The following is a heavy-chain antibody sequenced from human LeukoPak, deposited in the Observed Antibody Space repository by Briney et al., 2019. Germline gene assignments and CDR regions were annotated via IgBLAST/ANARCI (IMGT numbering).Heavy chain of an antibody. Sequence: PSQTLSLTCAVSGGSISSGGYSWSWIRQPPGKGLEWIGYIYHSGSTYYNPSLKSRVTISVDRSKNQFSLKLSSVTAADTAVYYWAREAGYYYDWNWFDPWGQGTLVTVYS. J-gene: IGHJ5*02. CDR2: IYHSGST. CDR3: AREAGYYYDWNWFDP. V-gene: IGHV4-30-2*01. D-gene: IGHD3-22*01. CDR1: GGSISSGGYS.